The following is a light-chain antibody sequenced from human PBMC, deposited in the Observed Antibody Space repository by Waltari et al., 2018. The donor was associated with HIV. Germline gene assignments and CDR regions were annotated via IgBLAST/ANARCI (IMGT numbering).Light chain of an antibody. CDR2: DAS. CDR1: QSVNAY. Sequence: ETVLTHSSAPLSSSPGPTATLSCRPSQSVNAYFAWYQQKPGQPPRFLIYDASDSATGIPTRVSGSGSETDFTRTSISLEPEDFAVYYCQHRSIWPTFGPGTKVDI. J-gene: IGKJ3*01. V-gene: IGKV3-11*01. CDR3: QHRSIWPT.